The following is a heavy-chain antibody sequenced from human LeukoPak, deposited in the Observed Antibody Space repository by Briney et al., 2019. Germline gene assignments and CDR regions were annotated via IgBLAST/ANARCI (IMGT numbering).Heavy chain of an antibody. CDR2: IYHSGST. V-gene: IGHV4-38-2*01. D-gene: IGHD7-27*01. CDR1: GYPISSGYY. CDR3: AQTGNFDY. J-gene: IGHJ4*02. Sequence: SETLSLTCAVSGYPISSGYYWGWIRQPPGKGLEWIGSIYHSGSTYYNPSLKSRVTISVDTSKNQFSLKLSSVTAADTAVYYCAQTGNFDYWGQGTLVTVSS.